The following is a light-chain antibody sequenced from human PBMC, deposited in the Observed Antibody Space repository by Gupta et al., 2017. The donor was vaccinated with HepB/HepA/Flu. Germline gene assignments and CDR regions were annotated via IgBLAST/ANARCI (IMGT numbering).Light chain of an antibody. CDR1: QGISSY. V-gene: IGKV1-39*01. Sequence: DIQMTQSPSSLSASVGDRVTITCRASQGISSYLNWYQQKPGKAPKLLIYAASSLQSGVPSRFSGSGSGTDFTLTISSLQPEDFATYYCQQSYSTLPLTFGGGTKVESK. J-gene: IGKJ4*01. CDR3: QQSYSTLPLT. CDR2: AAS.